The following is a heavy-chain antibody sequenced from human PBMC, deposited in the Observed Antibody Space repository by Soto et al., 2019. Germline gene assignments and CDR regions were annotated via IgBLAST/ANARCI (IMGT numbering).Heavy chain of an antibody. CDR3: ARATDH. V-gene: IGHV3-48*02. J-gene: IGHJ4*02. Sequence: ESGGGLVQPGGSLRLSCAASGFTFSTYSMNWVRQAPGKGLEWLSYISSRSTIYYADSVKGRFTISRDNAKNSLYLQMNSLRDEDTAEYYCARATDHWGPGTLVTVSS. CDR2: ISSRSTI. CDR1: GFTFSTYS. D-gene: IGHD2-21*02.